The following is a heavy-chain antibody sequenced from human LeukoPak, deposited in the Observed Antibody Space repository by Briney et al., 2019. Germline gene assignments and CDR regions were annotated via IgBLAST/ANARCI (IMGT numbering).Heavy chain of an antibody. CDR3: AKGVVPYYYYAMDV. J-gene: IGHJ6*02. D-gene: IGHD2-15*01. CDR2: ISGSGGST. Sequence: GGSPRLSCAASGFTFSSYAMTWVRQAPGRGLEWVSAISGSGGSTYYADSVKGRFTISRDQSKNTLFLQMNSLRAEDTAVYHCAKGVVPYYYYAMDVWGQGTTVTVSS. V-gene: IGHV3-23*01. CDR1: GFTFSSYA.